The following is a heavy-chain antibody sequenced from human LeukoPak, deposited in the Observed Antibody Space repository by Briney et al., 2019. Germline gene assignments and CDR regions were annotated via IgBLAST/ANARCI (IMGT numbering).Heavy chain of an antibody. CDR2: IWYDGSNK. V-gene: IGHV3-33*01. J-gene: IGHJ4*02. D-gene: IGHD6-19*01. Sequence: PGRSLRLSCAASGFTFSSYGMHWVRQAPGKGLEWVAVIWYDGSNKYYADSVKGRFTISRDNSENTLYLQMNSLRAEDTAVYYCASESRPYSSGWPYFDYWGQGALVTVSS. CDR3: ASESRPYSSGWPYFDY. CDR1: GFTFSSYG.